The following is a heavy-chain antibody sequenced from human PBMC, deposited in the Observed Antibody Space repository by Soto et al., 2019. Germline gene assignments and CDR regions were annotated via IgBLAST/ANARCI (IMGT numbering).Heavy chain of an antibody. CDR2: IYSGGVT. CDR3: ARDPSTTGYYGLDV. CDR1: GFTVKNYQ. J-gene: IGHJ6*02. V-gene: IGHV3-53*01. Sequence: GGSLRLSSAASGFTVKNYQMNWVRQAPGKGLEWVSVIYSGGVTYYPDSVKGRFTTIRDTSKNTVYLQMNSLRADDTAMYYCARDPSTTGYYGLDVWGQGTTVTVSS.